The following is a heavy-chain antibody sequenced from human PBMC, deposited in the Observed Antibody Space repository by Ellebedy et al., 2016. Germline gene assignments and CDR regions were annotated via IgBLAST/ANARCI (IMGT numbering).Heavy chain of an antibody. D-gene: IGHD6-25*01. CDR2: ISGSGD. J-gene: IGHJ4*02. V-gene: IGHV3-23*01. Sequence: GGSLRLXXAASGFTFNNYAMSWVRQAPGKGLEWVIAISGSGDSADSVKGRFTISRDNSKNKLYLQMNSLRAEDSAVYYYAKESGGYRGFFEDWGQGTLVTVSS. CDR3: AKESGGYRGFFED. CDR1: GFTFNNYA.